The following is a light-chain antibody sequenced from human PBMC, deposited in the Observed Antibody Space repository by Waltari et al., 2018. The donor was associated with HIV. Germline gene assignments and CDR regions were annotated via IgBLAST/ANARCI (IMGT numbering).Light chain of an antibody. CDR1: QSVTRNF. Sequence: IVFTPSPVTISSPPRDKATLPRRASQSVTRNFLVWYQQKRCQAPRLLIYDASTRATGIPDRFSGGGSATDFTLTISSLEPEDFAVYYCLQYGSSWYTFGQGTNLDI. CDR2: DAS. CDR3: LQYGSSWYT. V-gene: IGKV3-20*01. J-gene: IGKJ2*01.